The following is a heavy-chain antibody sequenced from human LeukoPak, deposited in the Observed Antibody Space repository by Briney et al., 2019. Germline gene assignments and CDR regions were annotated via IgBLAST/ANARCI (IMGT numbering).Heavy chain of an antibody. CDR1: GFTFSSYS. V-gene: IGHV3-48*04. J-gene: IGHJ4*02. CDR2: ISSRSSTI. CDR3: AVYCSSTNCQRMGGPPFEH. D-gene: IGHD2-2*01. Sequence: PGGSLRLSCAASGFTFSSYSLNWVRQAPGKGLEWVSYISSRSSTIYYADSVKGRFTISRDNAKNSLYLQMNSLRAEDTAVYYCAVYCSSTNCQRMGGPPFEHWGQGALVTVSS.